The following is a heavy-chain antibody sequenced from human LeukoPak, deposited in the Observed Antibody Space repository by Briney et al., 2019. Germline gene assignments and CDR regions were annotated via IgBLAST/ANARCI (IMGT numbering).Heavy chain of an antibody. V-gene: IGHV3-48*03. CDR2: ISSSDSTI. Sequence: PGGSLRLPCAASGFTFSSYEMNWVRQAPGKGLEWVSYISSSDSTIYYADSVKGRFTISRDNAKNSLYLQMNSLRAEDTAVYYCAELGITMIGGVWGKGTTVTISS. J-gene: IGHJ6*04. D-gene: IGHD3-10*02. CDR1: GFTFSSYE. CDR3: AELGITMIGGV.